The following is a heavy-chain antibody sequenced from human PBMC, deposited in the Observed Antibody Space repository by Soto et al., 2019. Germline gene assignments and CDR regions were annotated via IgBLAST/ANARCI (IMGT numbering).Heavy chain of an antibody. V-gene: IGHV3-23*01. D-gene: IGHD3-22*01. CDR2: IGGRATSA. CDR1: GFTFSNYA. Sequence: EVQLLESGGGLVQPGGSLRLSCAASGFTFSNYAMSWVRQAPGNGLEWVSGIGGRATSAYYADSVKGRFASSSDNSYNTLFLQLNSLRAEDTAVYYCAKSRYSDSSGDFYDFWGQGTLVSVSS. J-gene: IGHJ4*02. CDR3: AKSRYSDSSGDFYDF.